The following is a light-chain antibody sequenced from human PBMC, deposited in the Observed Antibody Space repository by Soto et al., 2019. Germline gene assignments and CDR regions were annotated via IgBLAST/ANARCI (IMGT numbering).Light chain of an antibody. CDR3: QHYNTYPWT. Sequence: DIQMTQSPSSLSASVGDRVTITCQASQDISNYLNWYQQKPGKAPKLLIYDASNLETGVPSRFSGSGSETEFTLTISSLQPGDFATYYCQHYNTYPWTFGQGTKV. J-gene: IGKJ1*01. V-gene: IGKV1-33*01. CDR1: QDISNY. CDR2: DAS.